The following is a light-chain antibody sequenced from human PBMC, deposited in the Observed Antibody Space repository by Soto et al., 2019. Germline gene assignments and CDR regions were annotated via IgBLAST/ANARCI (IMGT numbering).Light chain of an antibody. Sequence: DIVMTQTPVSSPVTLGQPASISCRSSESLEHSDGNTYLSWLQQRPGQPPRLLIYKTSKRFSGVPDRFSGSGAGTDFTLRISRVEAEDVGVYYCMQSIQLPWTFGQGTTVEIK. V-gene: IGKV2-24*01. CDR2: KTS. CDR1: ESLEHSDGNTY. CDR3: MQSIQLPWT. J-gene: IGKJ1*01.